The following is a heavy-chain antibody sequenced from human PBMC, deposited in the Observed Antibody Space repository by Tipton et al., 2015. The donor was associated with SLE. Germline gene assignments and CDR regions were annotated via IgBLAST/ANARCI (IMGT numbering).Heavy chain of an antibody. V-gene: IGHV4-59*11. J-gene: IGHJ4*02. CDR3: ARDSSYGPFGY. Sequence: GLVKPSETLSLTCTVSGGSISSHYWSWFRQPPGEVLEWIGEINHSGRTNYNPSLKSRVTISVDTSKNQFSLKLSSVTAADTSVYYCARDSSYGPFGYWGQATLVNVAS. CDR2: INHSGRT. CDR1: GGSISSHY. D-gene: IGHD5-18*01.